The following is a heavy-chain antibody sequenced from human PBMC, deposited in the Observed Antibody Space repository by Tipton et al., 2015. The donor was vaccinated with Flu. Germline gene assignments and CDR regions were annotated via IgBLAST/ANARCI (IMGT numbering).Heavy chain of an antibody. J-gene: IGHJ6*02. V-gene: IGHV4-38-2*02. CDR2: IVQTGST. D-gene: IGHD3-10*01. CDR1: GDSIGSDYY. CDR3: AREQGFGAGLTYDYYGMDV. Sequence: TLSLTCSVSGDSIGSDYYWCWIRQHPGKRLEGSGKIVQTGSTYLNPYLTRRVTISVDGSTNHFSLRMTSVTAAATAVYYCAREQGFGAGLTYDYYGMDVWGQGTTVTVSS.